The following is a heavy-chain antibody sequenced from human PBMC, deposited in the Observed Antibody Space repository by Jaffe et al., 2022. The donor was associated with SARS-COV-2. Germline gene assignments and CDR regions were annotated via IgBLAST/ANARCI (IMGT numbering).Heavy chain of an antibody. J-gene: IGHJ4*02. CDR1: AYTFTKFG. CDR2: ISVYNDDT. D-gene: IGHD1-1*01. CDR3: AIYSDTNWPARWNY. Sequence: QVQVVQSGAEVKKPGASVKVSCKASAYTFTKFGFSWVRQAPGQGLEWMGWISVYNDDTNYAQKFQGRVTMTTDTSTSTAYMELRSLRSDDTAVYYCAIYSDTNWPARWNYWGQGTLVTVSS. V-gene: IGHV1-18*01.